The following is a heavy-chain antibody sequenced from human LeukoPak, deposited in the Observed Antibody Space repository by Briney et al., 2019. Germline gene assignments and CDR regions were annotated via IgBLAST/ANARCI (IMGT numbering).Heavy chain of an antibody. CDR2: IHYSGST. CDR1: GGSINNYY. J-gene: IGHJ4*02. V-gene: IGHV4-59*08. CDR3: SRVSWSYWY. D-gene: IGHD1-26*01. Sequence: PSETLSLTCTVSGGSINNYYWNWIRQPPGKGLEWIGYIHYSGSTNYNPSPKNRVTISVDTSKNQFSLNLSSVTAAETTAYYCSRVSWSYWYWGQGTMVTVSS.